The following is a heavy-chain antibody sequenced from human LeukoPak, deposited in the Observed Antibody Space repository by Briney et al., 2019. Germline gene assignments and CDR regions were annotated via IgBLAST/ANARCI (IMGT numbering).Heavy chain of an antibody. V-gene: IGHV1-24*01. Sequence: ASVKVSCKASGYTFTSYDINWVRQAPGQGLEWMGGFDPEDGETIYAQKFQGRVTMTEDTSTDTAYMELSSLRSEDTAVYYCARAGSSLYAFDIWGQGTMVTVSS. CDR3: ARAGSSLYAFDI. J-gene: IGHJ3*02. CDR2: FDPEDGET. D-gene: IGHD3-10*01. CDR1: GYTFTSYD.